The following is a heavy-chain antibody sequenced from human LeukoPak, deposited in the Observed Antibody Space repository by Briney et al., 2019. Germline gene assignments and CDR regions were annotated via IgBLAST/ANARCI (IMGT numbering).Heavy chain of an antibody. CDR1: GYTFTGYY. D-gene: IGHD6-13*01. CDR3: ARDLRWVYDY. CDR2: INPDSGGT. Sequence: ASVKVSCKASGYTFTGYYLHWVRQAPGQGLEWMGWINPDSGGTKYAQKFQDRVTMTRDTSISTAYMELSRLRSDDTAVYYCARDLRWVYDYWGQGSLVTVSS. V-gene: IGHV1-2*02. J-gene: IGHJ4*02.